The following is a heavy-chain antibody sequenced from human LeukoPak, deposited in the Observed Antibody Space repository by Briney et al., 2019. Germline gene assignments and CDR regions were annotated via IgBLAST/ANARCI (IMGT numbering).Heavy chain of an antibody. J-gene: IGHJ4*02. CDR3: AKDQGYYYDSSGYCFDY. V-gene: IGHV3-9*01. Sequence: PGGSLRLSCAASGFTFSSYRMNWVRQAPGKGLEWVSGISWNSGSIGYADSVKGRFTISRDNAKNSLYLQMNSLRAEDTALYYCAKDQGYYYDSSGYCFDYWGQGTLVTVSS. CDR2: ISWNSGSI. CDR1: GFTFSSYR. D-gene: IGHD3-22*01.